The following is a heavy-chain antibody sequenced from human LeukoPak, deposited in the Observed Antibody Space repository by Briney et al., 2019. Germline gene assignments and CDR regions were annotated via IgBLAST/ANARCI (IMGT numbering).Heavy chain of an antibody. J-gene: IGHJ3*02. CDR1: GGSISSYY. V-gene: IGHV4-59*01. D-gene: IGHD5-24*01. Sequence: PSETLSLTCTVSGGSISSYYWSWIRQPPGKGLEWIGYIYYSGSTNYNPSLKSRVTISVDTSKNQSSLKLSSVTAADTAVYYCARDRGPIIEMATVSEFDAFDIWGQGTMVTVSS. CDR3: ARDRGPIIEMATVSEFDAFDI. CDR2: IYYSGST.